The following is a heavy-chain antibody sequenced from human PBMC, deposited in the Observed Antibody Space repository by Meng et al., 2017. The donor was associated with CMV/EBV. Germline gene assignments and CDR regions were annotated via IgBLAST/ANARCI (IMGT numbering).Heavy chain of an antibody. CDR3: ARDIGGRRIAARPDY. Sequence: SETLSLTCTVSGGSIYSSTFYWGWIRQPPGKGLEWIGSIYFGGNTYYNPPLKSRVTISIDTSKNQFSLRLSSVTAADTAVYYCARDIGGRRIAARPDYWGQGTLVTVSS. CDR2: IYFGGNT. CDR1: GGSIYSSTFY. D-gene: IGHD6-6*01. J-gene: IGHJ4*02. V-gene: IGHV4-39*07.